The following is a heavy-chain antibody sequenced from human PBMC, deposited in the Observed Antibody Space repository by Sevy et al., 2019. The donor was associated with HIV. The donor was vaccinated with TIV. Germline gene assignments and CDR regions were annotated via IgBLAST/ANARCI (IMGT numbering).Heavy chain of an antibody. Sequence: SETLSLTCTVSGDSFSSYFWAWIRRPAGKGLEWFGRINTSGSTNYNPSLKSRVTMSVDTSKSQFSLKVTSLTAADTAIYFCARSNWVTATNGFSKSYYFDYWGQGSLVTVSS. CDR1: GDSFSSYF. CDR3: ARSNWVTATNGFSKSYYFDY. J-gene: IGHJ4*02. D-gene: IGHD7-27*01. V-gene: IGHV4-4*07. CDR2: INTSGST.